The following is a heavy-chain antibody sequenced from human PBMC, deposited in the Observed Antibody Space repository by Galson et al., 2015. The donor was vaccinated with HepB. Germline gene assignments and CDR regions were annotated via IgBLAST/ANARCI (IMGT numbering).Heavy chain of an antibody. CDR2: ISSSSSYI. Sequence: SLRLSCAASGFTFSSYSMNWVRQAPGKGLEWVSSISSSSSYIYYADSVKGRFTISRDNAKNSLYLRMNSLRAEDTAVYYCARAPVGATLDLWGQGTLVTVSS. CDR1: GFTFSSYS. CDR3: ARAPVGATLDL. V-gene: IGHV3-21*01. J-gene: IGHJ4*02. D-gene: IGHD1-26*01.